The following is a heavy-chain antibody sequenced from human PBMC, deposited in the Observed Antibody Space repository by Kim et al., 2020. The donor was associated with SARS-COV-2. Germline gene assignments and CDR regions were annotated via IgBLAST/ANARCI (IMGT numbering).Heavy chain of an antibody. V-gene: IGHV1-18*01. CDR1: GYTFTNYG. Sequence: AAVKVSCKASGYTFTNYGVTWVRQAPGQGLEWMGWIGTNNVNTNYAKKFQGRVTMTTDTSTTTVYMELRSLKSDDTAVYYCARGRPLDYWGQGTLVTVSS. CDR2: IGTNNVNT. J-gene: IGHJ4*02. CDR3: ARGRPLDY.